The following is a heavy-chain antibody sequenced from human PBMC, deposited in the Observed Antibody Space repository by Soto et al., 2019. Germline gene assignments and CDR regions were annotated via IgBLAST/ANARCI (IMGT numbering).Heavy chain of an antibody. CDR2: ISMDGSST. V-gene: IGHV3-74*01. D-gene: IGHD6-13*01. J-gene: IGHJ4*02. CDR3: ARYGRGGIAAAAFDC. CDR1: GFTLSSYW. Sequence: EVQLVESGGGLVLPGGSVRLSCAASGFTLSSYWMHWVRQVPGKGLIWVSRISMDGSSTSYADSVKGRFTISRDNAKNTLHLEMNSLRAEDTAVYYCARYGRGGIAAAAFDCWGQGTLVTVSS.